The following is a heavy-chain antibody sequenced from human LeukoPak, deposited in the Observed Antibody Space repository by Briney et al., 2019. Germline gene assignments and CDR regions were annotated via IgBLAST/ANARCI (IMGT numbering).Heavy chain of an antibody. CDR2: INPNSGGT. Sequence: ASVKVSCKASGYTLTVYYMHWVRQAPGQGLERMGWINPNSGGTSYAQKFQGRVTMTRDTSISTAYMELSRLRSDDTAVYYCAREATVTKSPFGYWGQGTLVTVSS. V-gene: IGHV1-2*02. J-gene: IGHJ4*02. CDR1: GYTLTVYY. D-gene: IGHD4-17*01. CDR3: AREATVTKSPFGY.